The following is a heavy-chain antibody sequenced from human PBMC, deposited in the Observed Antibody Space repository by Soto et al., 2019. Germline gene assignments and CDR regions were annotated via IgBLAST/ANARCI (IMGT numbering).Heavy chain of an antibody. D-gene: IGHD4-17*01. CDR3: ARVPNRWDYGDVWGQYYFDH. CDR1: GGSISSSNW. Sequence: QMQLQESGPGLVKPSGTLSLTCAVSGGSISSSNWWSWVRQPPGKGLEWIGEIYHSGSTNYTPSLKSRVTISVDKSKNQFSLMLDSVTAADTAVYYCARVPNRWDYGDVWGQYYFDHWGQGSLVTVSS. V-gene: IGHV4-4*02. CDR2: IYHSGST. J-gene: IGHJ4*02.